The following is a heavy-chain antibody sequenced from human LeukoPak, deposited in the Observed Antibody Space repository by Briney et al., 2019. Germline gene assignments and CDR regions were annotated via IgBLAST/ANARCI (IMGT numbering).Heavy chain of an antibody. Sequence: PSETLSLTCTVSGDSISSYYWSWIRQPPGKGLEWIGYMHYSGSSNYNPSLKSRVTTSVDTSQNQFSLKLRSVTAADTAVYYCARRVTSNCLDPWGQGTLVTVTS. J-gene: IGHJ5*02. V-gene: IGHV4-59*08. CDR2: MHYSGSS. D-gene: IGHD4-23*01. CDR1: GDSISSYY. CDR3: ARRVTSNCLDP.